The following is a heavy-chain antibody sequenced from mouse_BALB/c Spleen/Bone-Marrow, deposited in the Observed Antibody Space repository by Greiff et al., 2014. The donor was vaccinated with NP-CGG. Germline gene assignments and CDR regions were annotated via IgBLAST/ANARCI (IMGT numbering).Heavy chain of an antibody. D-gene: IGHD2-14*01. V-gene: IGHV1-77*01. J-gene: IGHJ4*01. Sequence: VQLQQSGPELVKPGASVEKSCKASGYTFTDYVISWVKQRTGQGLEWIGEIYPGSGSTYYNEKFKGRATLTADKSSNTAYMQLSSLTSEDSAVYFCASRGEVRRHYYAMDYWGQGTSVTVSS. CDR1: GYTFTDYV. CDR3: ASRGEVRRHYYAMDY. CDR2: IYPGSGST.